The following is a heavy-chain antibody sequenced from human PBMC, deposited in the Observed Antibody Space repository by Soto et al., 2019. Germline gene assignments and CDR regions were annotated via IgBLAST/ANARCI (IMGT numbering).Heavy chain of an antibody. D-gene: IGHD6-19*01. CDR1: GFSLSTSGVG. V-gene: IGHV2-5*02. J-gene: IGHJ4*02. CDR3: AHRASGWRFDY. Sequence: QITLKESGPTLVKPTQTLTLTCTFSGFSLSTSGVGVGWIRQPPGKALEWLALIYWDDDKRYSPSLKSRLTIPKDPSKNQVVLTMTNMDPVDTATYYCAHRASGWRFDYWGQGTLVTVSS. CDR2: IYWDDDK.